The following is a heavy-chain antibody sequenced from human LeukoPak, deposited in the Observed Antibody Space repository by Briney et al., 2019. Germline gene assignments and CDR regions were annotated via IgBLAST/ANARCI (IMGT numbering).Heavy chain of an antibody. J-gene: IGHJ4*02. CDR2: IYYSGST. CDR3: ARDRYSSSWYEEDY. V-gene: IGHV4-59*12. D-gene: IGHD6-13*01. Sequence: SETLSLTCTVSGGSISSYYWSWIRQPPGKGLEWIGYIYYSGSTNYNPSLKSRVTISVDTSKNQFSLKLSSVTAADTAVYYCARDRYSSSWYEEDYWGQGTLVTVSS. CDR1: GGSISSYY.